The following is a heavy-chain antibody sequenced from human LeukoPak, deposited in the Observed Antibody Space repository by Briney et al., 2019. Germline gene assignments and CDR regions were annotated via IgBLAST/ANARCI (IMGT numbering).Heavy chain of an antibody. CDR2: IYYSGST. Sequence: SETLSLTCTVSGGSVNSGTYYWSWIRQPPGKGLEWIGYIYYSGSTNYNPSLKSRVTISVDTSKNQFSLKLSSVTAADTAVYYCARYGRVRGVIDYWGQGTLVTVSS. CDR1: GGSVNSGTYY. D-gene: IGHD3-10*01. CDR3: ARYGRVRGVIDY. V-gene: IGHV4-61*01. J-gene: IGHJ4*02.